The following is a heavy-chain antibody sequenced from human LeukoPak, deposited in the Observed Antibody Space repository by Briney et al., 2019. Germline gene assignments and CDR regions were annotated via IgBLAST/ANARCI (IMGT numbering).Heavy chain of an antibody. Sequence: SETLSLTCTVSGGSISSYYWIWIRQPAGKGLEWIGRIYTSGSTNYNPSLKSRVTMSVDTSKNQFSLKLSSVTAADKAVYYCARAKNRYYDDAFDIWGQGTMVTVSS. CDR1: GGSISSYY. D-gene: IGHD3-16*01. CDR2: IYTSGST. J-gene: IGHJ3*02. V-gene: IGHV4-4*07. CDR3: ARAKNRYYDDAFDI.